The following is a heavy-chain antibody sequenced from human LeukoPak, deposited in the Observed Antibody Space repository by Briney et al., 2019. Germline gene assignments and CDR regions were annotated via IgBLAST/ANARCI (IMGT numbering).Heavy chain of an antibody. V-gene: IGHV4-34*01. CDR3: ARVRYCSGGSCYFYYFDY. D-gene: IGHD2-15*01. J-gene: IGHJ4*02. CDR2: INHSGST. Sequence: SETLSLTCAVYGGSFSGYYWSWIRQPPGKGQEWIGEINHSGSTNYNPSLKSRVTISVDTSKNQFSLKLSSVTAADTAVYYCARVRYCSGGSCYFYYFDYWGQGTLVTVSS. CDR1: GGSFSGYY.